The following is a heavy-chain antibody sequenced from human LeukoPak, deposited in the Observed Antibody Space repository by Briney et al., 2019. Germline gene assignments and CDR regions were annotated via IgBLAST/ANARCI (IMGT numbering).Heavy chain of an antibody. D-gene: IGHD6-25*01. CDR3: TRDLGLRRMI. Sequence: GGSLRLSCAASGLSLSSNNMHWVRQTPGGGLEWLPYISAGSGTVFSADSVKGRFTISRDNARESLSLQMNSLRVEDTAVYYCTRDLGLRRMIWGRGTLVIVSS. V-gene: IGHV3-48*04. CDR2: ISAGSGTV. J-gene: IGHJ2*01. CDR1: GLSLSSNN.